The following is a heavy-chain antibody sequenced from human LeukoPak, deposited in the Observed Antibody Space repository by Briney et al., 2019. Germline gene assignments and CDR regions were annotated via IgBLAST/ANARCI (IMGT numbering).Heavy chain of an antibody. CDR3: AKDRYSSGYYYLDY. Sequence: GRSLRLSCAASGFTFDDYAMHWVRQAPGKGLEWASGISWNSGSIGYADSVKGRFTISRDNAKNSLYLQMNSLRAEDTALYYCAKDRYSSGYYYLDYWGQGTLVTVSS. CDR2: ISWNSGSI. J-gene: IGHJ4*02. V-gene: IGHV3-9*01. CDR1: GFTFDDYA. D-gene: IGHD3-22*01.